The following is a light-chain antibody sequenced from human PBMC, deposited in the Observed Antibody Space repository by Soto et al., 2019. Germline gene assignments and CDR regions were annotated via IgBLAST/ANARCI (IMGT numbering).Light chain of an antibody. CDR3: SSWTSSSSYV. CDR2: DVS. CDR1: SSDVGGYNS. V-gene: IGLV2-14*01. J-gene: IGLJ1*01. Sequence: QSALTQPASVSGSPGQSIAISSTGTSSDVGGYNSVSWYQQYPGKAPKLMIHDVSNRPSGVSDRFSGSKSGNTASLTISGLQAEDEADYYCSSWTSSSSYVFGSGTKSPS.